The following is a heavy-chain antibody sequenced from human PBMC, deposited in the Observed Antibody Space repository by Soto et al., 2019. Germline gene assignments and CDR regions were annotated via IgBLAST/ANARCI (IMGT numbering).Heavy chain of an antibody. V-gene: IGHV5-51*01. CDR3: ARHITHTRWSTLDY. D-gene: IGHD2-15*01. J-gene: IGHJ4*02. Sequence: EVQLVQSGAEMKKPGESLKISCKGSGYTFTGHWIGWLRLTPGRGLEWMGIIYPGHSESMYSPSFQGQVIMSVDESVTTAYLQWNSLKASDTAMYYCARHITHTRWSTLDYWGQGTLVTVSS. CDR2: IYPGHSES. CDR1: GYTFTGHW.